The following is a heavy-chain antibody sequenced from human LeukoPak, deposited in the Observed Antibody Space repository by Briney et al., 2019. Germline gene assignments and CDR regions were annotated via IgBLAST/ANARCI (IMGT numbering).Heavy chain of an antibody. D-gene: IGHD5-12*01. J-gene: IGHJ3*02. CDR2: ISSSSSYI. CDR1: GFTFSSYS. CDR3: ARGGGYSGYGLPDAFDI. V-gene: IGHV3-21*01. Sequence: GGCLRLSCAASGFTFSSYSMNWVRQAPGKGLEWVSSISSSSSYIYYTDSVKGRFTISTDNAKNSLYLQMNSLGAEDTAVYYCARGGGYSGYGLPDAFDIWGQGTMVTVSS.